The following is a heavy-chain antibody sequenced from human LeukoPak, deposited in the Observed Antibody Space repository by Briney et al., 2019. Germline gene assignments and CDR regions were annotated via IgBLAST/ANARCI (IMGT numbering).Heavy chain of an antibody. J-gene: IGHJ4*02. Sequence: LGESLKISCKGSGYSFPSYWIAWVRQMPGKGLEWMGIIYPGDSDTRYSPSFQGQVTISADKSIITAYLRWSSLKASDTAMYYCARHCSSTSCYAIDYWGQGTLVTVSS. V-gene: IGHV5-51*01. CDR2: IYPGDSDT. CDR3: ARHCSSTSCYAIDY. D-gene: IGHD2-2*01. CDR1: GYSFPSYW.